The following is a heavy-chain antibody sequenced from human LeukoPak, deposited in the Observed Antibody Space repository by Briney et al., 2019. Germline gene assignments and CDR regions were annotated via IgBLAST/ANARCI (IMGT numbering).Heavy chain of an antibody. CDR1: GYTFTSYD. J-gene: IGHJ4*02. CDR3: ARGRLSNHKMVRGALDY. D-gene: IGHD3-10*01. V-gene: IGHV1-8*01. Sequence: ASVKVSCKASGYTFTSYDINWVRQATGQGLEWMGWMNPNSGNTGYAQKFQGRVTMTRNTSISTAYMELSSLRSEDTAVYYCARGRLSNHKMVRGALDYWGQGTLVTVSS. CDR2: MNPNSGNT.